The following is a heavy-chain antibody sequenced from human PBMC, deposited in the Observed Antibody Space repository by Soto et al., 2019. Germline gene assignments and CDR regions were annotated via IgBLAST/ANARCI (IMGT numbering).Heavy chain of an antibody. Sequence: QVQLVESGGGVVQPGKSLRLSCAASGFTFSSYGMHWVRQAPGKGLEWVSVIWYDGSNKDYADSVKGRFTISRDNSKNTLYLQMNSLRADDTAGYYCARDGSSIAARPDYWGQGTLVTVSS. V-gene: IGHV3-33*01. CDR3: ARDGSSIAARPDY. J-gene: IGHJ4*02. CDR1: GFTFSSYG. D-gene: IGHD6-6*01. CDR2: IWYDGSNK.